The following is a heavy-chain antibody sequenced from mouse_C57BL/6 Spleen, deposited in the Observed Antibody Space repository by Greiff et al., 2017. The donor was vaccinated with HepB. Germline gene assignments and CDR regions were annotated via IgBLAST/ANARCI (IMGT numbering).Heavy chain of an antibody. CDR3: ARGDITTVVATRYAMDY. V-gene: IGHV5-17*01. J-gene: IGHJ4*01. CDR2: ISSGSSTI. CDR1: GFTFSDYG. Sequence: EVKVVESGGGLVKPGGSLKLSCAASGFTFSDYGMHWVRQAPEKGLEWVAYISSGSSTIYYADTVKGRFTISRDNAKNTLFLQMTSLRSEDTAMYYCARGDITTVVATRYAMDYWGQGTSVTVSS. D-gene: IGHD1-1*01.